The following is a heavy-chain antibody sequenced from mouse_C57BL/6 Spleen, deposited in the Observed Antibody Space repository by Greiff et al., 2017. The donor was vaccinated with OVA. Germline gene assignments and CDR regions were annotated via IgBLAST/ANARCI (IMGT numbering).Heavy chain of an antibody. CDR1: GFTFSSYG. V-gene: IGHV5-6*01. CDR3: ARDSKLVFDY. Sequence: EVTLMESGGDLVKPGGSLKLSCAASGFTFSSYGMSWVRQTPDKRLEWVATISSGGSYTYYPDSVKGRFTISRDNAKNTLYLQMSSLKSEDTAMYYCARDSKLVFDYWGQGTTLTVSS. CDR2: ISSGGSYT. D-gene: IGHD4-1*01. J-gene: IGHJ2*01.